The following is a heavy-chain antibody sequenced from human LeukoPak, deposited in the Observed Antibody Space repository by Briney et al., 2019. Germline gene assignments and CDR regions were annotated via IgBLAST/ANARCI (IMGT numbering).Heavy chain of an antibody. J-gene: IGHJ4*02. Sequence: SETLSLTCTVSGDSISSSSHFWGWIRQPPGKGLEWIGSMYYSGDTYYNPSLKSRATISKDTSKNQFSLKVNSVTAADTAVYYCARGSYDVLTGFSTFGEYWGQGTLLTVSS. CDR2: MYYSGDT. CDR1: GDSISSSSHF. V-gene: IGHV4-39*01. CDR3: ARGSYDVLTGFSTFGEY. D-gene: IGHD3-9*01.